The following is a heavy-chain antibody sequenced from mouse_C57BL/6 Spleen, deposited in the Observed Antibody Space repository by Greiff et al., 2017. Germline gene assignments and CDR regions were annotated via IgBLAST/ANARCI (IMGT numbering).Heavy chain of an antibody. J-gene: IGHJ4*01. V-gene: IGHV1-69*01. CDR3: ARVCGLWTGADYYAMDK. D-gene: IGHD3-3*01. CDR2: IDPSDSYT. CDR1: CYPFPSHW. Sequence: QQPCADLVIPGASVKLSCKASCYPFPSHWLHWVKQRPGPGLEWIGEIDPSDSYTNYNLKFKGKSTFAVDKSSSSAYMQLSSLTSEVSAVYDCARVCGLWTGADYYAMDKRDQGPSVSVPA.